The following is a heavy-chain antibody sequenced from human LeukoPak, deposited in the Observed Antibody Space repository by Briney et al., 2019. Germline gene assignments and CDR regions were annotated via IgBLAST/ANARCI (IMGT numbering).Heavy chain of an antibody. J-gene: IGHJ4*02. V-gene: IGHV3-23*01. CDR3: ARDRSSSSSTALH. Sequence: GGSLRLSCAVSGFSFSSYAMSWVRQAPGKGLEWVSTVSETGDGTYYADSVKGRFIISRDNSKNTFYLQMDSLRADDTAMYYCARDRSSSSSTALHWGQGTLVTVSS. CDR2: VSETGDGT. CDR1: GFSFSSYA. D-gene: IGHD6-6*01.